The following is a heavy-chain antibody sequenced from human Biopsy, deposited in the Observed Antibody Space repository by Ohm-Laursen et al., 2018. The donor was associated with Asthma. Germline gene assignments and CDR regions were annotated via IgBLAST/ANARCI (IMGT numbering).Heavy chain of an antibody. V-gene: IGHV3-30-3*01. CDR3: SRDTLGYYFDT. CDR1: GFTFSDYA. J-gene: IGHJ4*02. CDR2: ISYDGSNQ. Sequence: SLRLSCTASGFTFSDYAVHWVRQAPGKGLAWVATISYDGSNQYYADSVKGRFTVSRDNSKNLLFLQMSSLRAEGTAVYYCSRDTLGYYFDTWGQGTLVTVSS. D-gene: IGHD6-13*01.